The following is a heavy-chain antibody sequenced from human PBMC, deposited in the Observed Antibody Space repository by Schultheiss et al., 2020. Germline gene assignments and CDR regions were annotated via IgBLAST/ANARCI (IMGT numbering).Heavy chain of an antibody. J-gene: IGHJ3*02. CDR1: GYTFTGYY. D-gene: IGHD1-26*01. CDR2: IIPIFGTA. V-gene: IGHV1-69*13. Sequence: SVKVSCKASGYTFTGYYMHWVRQAPGQGLEWMGGIIPIFGTANYAQKFQGRVTITADESTSTAYMELSSLRSEDTAVYYCARGGVGATLGDAFDIWGQGTMVTVSS. CDR3: ARGGVGATLGDAFDI.